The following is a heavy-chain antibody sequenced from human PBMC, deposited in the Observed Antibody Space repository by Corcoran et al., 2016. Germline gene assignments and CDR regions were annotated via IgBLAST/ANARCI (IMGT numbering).Heavy chain of an antibody. D-gene: IGHD3-3*01. CDR1: GGSFSGYY. Sequence: QVQLQQWGAGLLKPSETLSLTCAVYGGSFSGYYWSWIRQPPGKGLEWIGEINHSGSTNYNPSLKSRVTISVDTSKNQFSLKLSSVTAADTAVYYCARAGRVRFWEWLYGMDVWGQGTTVTVSS. CDR3: ARAGRVRFWEWLYGMDV. CDR2: INHSGST. V-gene: IGHV4-34*01. J-gene: IGHJ6*02.